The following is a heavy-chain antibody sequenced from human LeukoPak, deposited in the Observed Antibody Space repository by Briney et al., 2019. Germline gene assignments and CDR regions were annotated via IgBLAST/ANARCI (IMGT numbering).Heavy chain of an antibody. Sequence: GGSLRLSCAASGFTFSSYAMSWVRQAPGKGLEWVSAISGSGGSTYYADSVKGRFTISRDNSKNTLYLQMNSLRAEDTAVYYCAKDQGGYYYDSSGYPIWGQGTLVTVSS. CDR1: GFTFSSYA. V-gene: IGHV3-23*01. J-gene: IGHJ4*02. CDR3: AKDQGGYYYDSSGYPI. CDR2: ISGSGGST. D-gene: IGHD3-22*01.